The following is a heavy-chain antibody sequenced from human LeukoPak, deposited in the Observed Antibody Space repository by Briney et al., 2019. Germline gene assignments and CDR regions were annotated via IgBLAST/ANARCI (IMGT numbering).Heavy chain of an antibody. D-gene: IGHD4-11*01. V-gene: IGHV1-46*03. CDR3: ARYSNYVNYFDY. Sequence: ASVKVSCKASGYTFTSYYMHRVRQAPGQGLEWMGIINPSGGSTSYAQKLQGRVTMTRDTSTSTVYMELSSLRSEDTAVYYCARYSNYVNYFDYWGQGTLVTVSS. J-gene: IGHJ4*02. CDR1: GYTFTSYY. CDR2: INPSGGST.